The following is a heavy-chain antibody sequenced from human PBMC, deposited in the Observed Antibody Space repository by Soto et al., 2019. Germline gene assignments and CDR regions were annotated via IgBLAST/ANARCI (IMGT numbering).Heavy chain of an antibody. CDR3: AASIFYYGMDV. V-gene: IGHV5-51*01. CDR2: IYPGDSDT. J-gene: IGHJ6*02. CDR1: GYTFTNYW. Sequence: GGSLKISCNGFGYTFTNYWIGWVRQMPGKGPEWMGIIYPGDSDTKYNPSFQGQVTISADKSITTTYLQWSSLKASDTAIYYCAASIFYYGMDVWGQGTTVTVSS.